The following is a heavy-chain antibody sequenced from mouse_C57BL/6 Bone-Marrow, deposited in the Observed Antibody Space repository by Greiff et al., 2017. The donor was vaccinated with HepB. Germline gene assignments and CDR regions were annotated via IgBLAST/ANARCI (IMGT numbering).Heavy chain of an antibody. J-gene: IGHJ3*01. CDR2: ISSGGDYI. D-gene: IGHD1-1*01. V-gene: IGHV5-9-1*02. Sequence: VQLKESGEGLVKPGGSLKLSCAASGFTFSSYAMSWVRQTPEKRLEWVAYISSGGDYIYYADTVKGRFTISRDNARNTLYLQMSSLKSEDTAMYYCTREATVPPWFAYWGQGTLVTVSA. CDR1: GFTFSSYA. CDR3: TREATVPPWFAY.